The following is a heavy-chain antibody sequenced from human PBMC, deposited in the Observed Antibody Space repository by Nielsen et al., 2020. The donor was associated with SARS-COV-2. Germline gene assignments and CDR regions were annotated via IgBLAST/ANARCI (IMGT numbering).Heavy chain of an antibody. D-gene: IGHD6-19*01. CDR3: ATYNSGWGNYFDY. CDR1: DGSTSNYF. Sequence: SETLSLTCNVSDGSTSNYFWSWIRQPPGKGLEWIGYVYYSGVTHYNPSLKSRVTISIDTSKNNFSLKLGSVTAADTAVYYCATYNSGWGNYFDYWGHGALVTVSS. J-gene: IGHJ4*01. V-gene: IGHV4-59*01. CDR2: VYYSGVT.